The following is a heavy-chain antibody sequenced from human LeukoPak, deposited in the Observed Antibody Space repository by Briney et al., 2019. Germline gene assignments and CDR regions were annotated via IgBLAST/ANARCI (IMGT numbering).Heavy chain of an antibody. CDR3: ARDPYSSGVNWFDP. Sequence: GGSLRLSCAASGFTFSSYGMHWVRQAPGKGLEWVAVIWYDGSNKYYADSVKGRFTISRDNSKNTLYLQMNSLRAEDTAVYYCARDPYSSGVNWFDPWGQGTLVTASS. V-gene: IGHV3-33*01. D-gene: IGHD6-25*01. CDR1: GFTFSSYG. CDR2: IWYDGSNK. J-gene: IGHJ5*02.